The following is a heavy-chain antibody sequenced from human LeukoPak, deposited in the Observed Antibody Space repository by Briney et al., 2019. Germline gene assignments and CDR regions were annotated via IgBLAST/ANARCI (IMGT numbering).Heavy chain of an antibody. Sequence: GGSLRLSCAASGFTFSSYSMNWVRQAPGKGLEWVSSISSSSSYIYYADSVKGRFTISRDNAKNSLYLQMNSLRAEDTAVYYCAKGGGSGYYWDYFDYWGQGTLVTVSS. D-gene: IGHD3-22*01. CDR3: AKGGGSGYYWDYFDY. CDR2: ISSSSSYI. J-gene: IGHJ4*02. CDR1: GFTFSSYS. V-gene: IGHV3-21*01.